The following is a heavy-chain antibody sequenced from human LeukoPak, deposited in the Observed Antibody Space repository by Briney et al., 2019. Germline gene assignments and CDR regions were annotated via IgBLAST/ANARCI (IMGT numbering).Heavy chain of an antibody. J-gene: IGHJ5*02. Sequence: ASVKVSCKASGYTFTDYYMHWVRQAPGQGLEWMGRISPNSGGTNYAQRFQGRVTMTRDTSISTVYLELSSLRSDDTAIYYRARATTSSLSNWFDPWGQGTLVTVSS. CDR1: GYTFTDYY. D-gene: IGHD2-2*01. CDR3: ARATTSSLSNWFDP. V-gene: IGHV1-2*06. CDR2: ISPNSGGT.